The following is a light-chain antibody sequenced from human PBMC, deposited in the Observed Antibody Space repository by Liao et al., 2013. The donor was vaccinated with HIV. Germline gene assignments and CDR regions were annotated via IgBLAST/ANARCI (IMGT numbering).Light chain of an antibody. CDR3: QAWDSSTAI. CDR2: QDR. CDR1: KLGDKY. J-gene: IGLJ2*01. Sequence: SYELTQPPSVSVSPGQTANIACSGEKLGDKYVCWYQVKPGQSPVLVIFQDRKRPSGIPEQFSGSNSGNTATLTISGTQALDEADYYCQAWDSSTAIFGGGTKLTVL. V-gene: IGLV3-1*01.